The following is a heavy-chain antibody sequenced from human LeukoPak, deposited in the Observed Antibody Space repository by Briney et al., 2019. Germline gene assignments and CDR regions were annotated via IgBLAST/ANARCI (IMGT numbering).Heavy chain of an antibody. CDR2: ISSSSSYR. V-gene: IGHV3-21*04. J-gene: IGHJ3*02. CDR1: GFTFSTYS. Sequence: GGSLRLSCAASGFTFSTYSMNWVRQAPGRGLEWVSSISSSSSYRYYAGSVKGRFTISRDNAKNSLYLQMNSLRAEDTAVYYCARTTYYDFWSGYPGLDPFDIWGQGTMVTVSS. CDR3: ARTTYYDFWSGYPGLDPFDI. D-gene: IGHD3-3*01.